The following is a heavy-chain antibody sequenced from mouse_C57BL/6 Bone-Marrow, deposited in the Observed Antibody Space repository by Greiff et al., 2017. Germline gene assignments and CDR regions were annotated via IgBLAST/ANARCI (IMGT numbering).Heavy chain of an antibody. Sequence: EVQLQQSGTVLARPGASVKMSCKTSGYTFTSYWMHWVKQRPGQGLEWIGAIYPGNSDTSYNQKFKGKAKLTAVTSASTAYMELSSLTNEDSAVYYCTNPYYGSTRAWFAYWGQGTLVTVSA. CDR3: TNPYYGSTRAWFAY. J-gene: IGHJ3*01. D-gene: IGHD1-1*01. CDR1: GYTFTSYW. V-gene: IGHV1-5*01. CDR2: IYPGNSDT.